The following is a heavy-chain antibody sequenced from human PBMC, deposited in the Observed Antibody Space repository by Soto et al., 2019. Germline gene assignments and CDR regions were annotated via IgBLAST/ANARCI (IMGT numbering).Heavy chain of an antibody. Sequence: PVGSLRLSCAASGFTFSDFYMTWIRQAPGKGLEWVSYISSSSSYTNYADSVKGRFTISRDNAKNSLYLQMNSLRAEDTAVYYCARNRVPYSSSPLFDYWGQGTLVTVSS. D-gene: IGHD6-6*01. CDR3: ARNRVPYSSSPLFDY. V-gene: IGHV3-11*06. CDR1: GFTFSDFY. J-gene: IGHJ4*02. CDR2: ISSSSSYT.